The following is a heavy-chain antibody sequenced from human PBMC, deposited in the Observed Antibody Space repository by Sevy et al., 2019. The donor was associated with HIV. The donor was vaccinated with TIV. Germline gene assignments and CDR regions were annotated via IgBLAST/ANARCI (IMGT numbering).Heavy chain of an antibody. J-gene: IGHJ6*03. CDR2: IKQDGSEK. Sequence: GGSLRLSCAASGFTFSSYWMSWVRQAPGKGLEWVANIKQDGSEKYYVDSLKGTFSMSRDNDEKSLYLQMNRLRAEDTAVYSCARDAPTARDTWSYYYMDVWGKGTTVTLSS. CDR1: GFTFSSYW. CDR3: ARDAPTARDTWSYYYMDV. D-gene: IGHD2-8*02. V-gene: IGHV3-7*01.